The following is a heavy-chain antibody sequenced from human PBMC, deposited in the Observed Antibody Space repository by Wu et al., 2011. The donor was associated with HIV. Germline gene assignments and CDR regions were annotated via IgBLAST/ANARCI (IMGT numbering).Heavy chain of an antibody. J-gene: IGHJ4*02. CDR2: FIPIFGTT. V-gene: IGHV1-69*06. CDR1: GGTFSNYA. D-gene: IGHD4-17*01. Sequence: QVQLVQSGAEVKKPGSSVKVSCKASGGTFSNYAISWVRQAPGQGLEWMGGFIPIFGTTNYALKFQGRVTMTRDTSTSTVYMDLSSLRFEDTAVYYCARTYGDYDKFDYWGQGTLVTVSS. CDR3: ARTYGDYDKFDY.